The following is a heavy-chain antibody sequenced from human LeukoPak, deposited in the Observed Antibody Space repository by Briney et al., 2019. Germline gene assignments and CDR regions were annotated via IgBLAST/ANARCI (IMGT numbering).Heavy chain of an antibody. D-gene: IGHD6-6*01. CDR2: ISSSGSTI. CDR1: GFTFSSYE. CDR3: ARSSGGYYGMDV. J-gene: IGHJ6*02. V-gene: IGHV3-48*03. Sequence: GGSLRLSCAASGFTFSSYEMKWVRQAPGKGLEWVSYISSSGSTIYYPDSVKGRFTISRDNAKNSLYLQMNSLRAEDTAVYYCARSSGGYYGMDVWGQGTTVTVSS.